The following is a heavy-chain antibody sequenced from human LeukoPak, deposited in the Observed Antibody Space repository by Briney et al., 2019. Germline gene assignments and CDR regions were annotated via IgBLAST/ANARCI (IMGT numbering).Heavy chain of an antibody. J-gene: IGHJ4*02. Sequence: SVKVSCKASGGTFSSYAISWVRQAPGQGLEWMGRIIPIFGIANYAQKFQGRVTFTADKSTSTAYMELSSLRSEDTAVYYCARPDYYDSSGYLYWGQGTLVTVSS. D-gene: IGHD3-22*01. CDR1: GGTFSSYA. CDR2: IIPIFGIA. V-gene: IGHV1-69*04. CDR3: ARPDYYDSSGYLY.